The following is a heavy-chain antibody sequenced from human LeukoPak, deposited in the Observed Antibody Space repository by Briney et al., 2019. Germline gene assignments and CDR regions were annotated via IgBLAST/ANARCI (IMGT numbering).Heavy chain of an antibody. V-gene: IGHV4-30-2*01. D-gene: IGHD3-10*02. CDR1: GDSISSGGYS. CDR3: ARGFFVRENPGSWFDP. CDR2: IYHTGNT. Sequence: PSETLSLTCAVSGDSISSGGYSWNWIRQPPGKGLEWIGYIYHTGNTFYNPSLKGRVTISVDRSKNQFSLRLTSVTAADTAVYYCARGFFVRENPGSWFDPWGQGTQVTVSP. J-gene: IGHJ5*02.